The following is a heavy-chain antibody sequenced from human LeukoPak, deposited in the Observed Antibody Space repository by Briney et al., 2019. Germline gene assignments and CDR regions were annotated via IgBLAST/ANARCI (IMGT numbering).Heavy chain of an antibody. J-gene: IGHJ4*02. V-gene: IGHV1-2*02. CDR1: GYTFTDYY. CDR2: INPNSGGT. Sequence: ASVKVSCKASGYTFTDYYMHWMRQAPGQGLEWMGWINPNSGGTNYAQKFQGRVTMTRDTSISTAYMELSRLRSDDTAVYYCARITGTTFGFSDYWGQGTLVTVSS. CDR3: ARITGTTFGFSDY. D-gene: IGHD3-16*01.